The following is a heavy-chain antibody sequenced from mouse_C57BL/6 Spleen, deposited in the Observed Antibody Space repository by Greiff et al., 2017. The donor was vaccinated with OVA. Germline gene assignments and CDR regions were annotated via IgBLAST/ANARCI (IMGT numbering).Heavy chain of an antibody. CDR3: ARQPYYYGSSHWYFDV. J-gene: IGHJ1*03. D-gene: IGHD1-1*01. Sequence: VESGGGLVKPGGSLKLSCAASGFTFSSYTMSWVRQTPEKRLEWVATISGGGGNTYYPDSVKGRFTISRDNAKNTLYLQMSSLRSEDTALYYCARQPYYYGSSHWYFDVWGTGTTVTVSS. CDR2: ISGGGGNT. V-gene: IGHV5-9*01. CDR1: GFTFSSYT.